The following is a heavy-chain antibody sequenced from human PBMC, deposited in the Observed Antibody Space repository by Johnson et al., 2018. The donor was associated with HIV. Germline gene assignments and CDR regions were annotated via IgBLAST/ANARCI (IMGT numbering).Heavy chain of an antibody. J-gene: IGHJ3*01. CDR1: GFTFSSYA. CDR3: AKETRDSRSAFDV. Sequence: QVQLVDSGGGVVQPGRSLRLSCAASGFTFSSYAMHWVRQAPGKGLEWVAVISYDGSNKYYADSVKGRFTISRDNSKKSVFLQMNNLRPEDTAVYYCAKETRDSRSAFDVWGQGTLVTVSS. V-gene: IGHV3-30*04. D-gene: IGHD4-11*01. CDR2: ISYDGSNK.